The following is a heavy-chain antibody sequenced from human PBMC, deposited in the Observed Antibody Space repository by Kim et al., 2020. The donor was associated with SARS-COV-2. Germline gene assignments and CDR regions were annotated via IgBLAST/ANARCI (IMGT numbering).Heavy chain of an antibody. CDR1: GGSISSSNW. Sequence: SETLSLTCAVSGGSISSSNWWSWVRQPPGKGLEWIGEIYHSGSTNYNPSLKSRVTISVDKSKNQFSLKLSSVTAADTAVYYCAHNMVRGVMGRENWFDPWGQGTLVTVSS. D-gene: IGHD3-10*01. CDR2: IYHSGST. V-gene: IGHV4-4*02. J-gene: IGHJ5*02. CDR3: AHNMVRGVMGRENWFDP.